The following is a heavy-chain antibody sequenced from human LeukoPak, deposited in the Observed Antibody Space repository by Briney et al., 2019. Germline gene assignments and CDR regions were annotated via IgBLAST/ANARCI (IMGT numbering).Heavy chain of an antibody. J-gene: IGHJ6*02. Sequence: GASVKVSCKASGGTFSSYAISWVRQAPGQGLEWMGRIIPILGIANYAQKFQGRVTITADKSTSTAYMELSSLRSEDTAVYYCARLSIAAQPTYYYYGMDVWGLGTTVTVSS. D-gene: IGHD6-6*01. CDR2: IIPILGIA. CDR1: GGTFSSYA. V-gene: IGHV1-69*04. CDR3: ARLSIAAQPTYYYYGMDV.